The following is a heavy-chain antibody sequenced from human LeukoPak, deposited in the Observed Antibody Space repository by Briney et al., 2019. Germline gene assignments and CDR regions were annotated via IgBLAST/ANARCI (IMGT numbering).Heavy chain of an antibody. V-gene: IGHV4-4*07. J-gene: IGHJ4*02. CDR2: ISASGNT. CDR1: GGSISSYY. Sequence: SETLSLTCTVSGGSISSYYWSWIRQPAGKGLEWIGRISASGNTNYNPSLKSRVTMSVDTSKNLFALKLSPVTAADTAVYYCARQGVATAIDYWGQGTLVTVSS. D-gene: IGHD2-21*02. CDR3: ARQGVATAIDY.